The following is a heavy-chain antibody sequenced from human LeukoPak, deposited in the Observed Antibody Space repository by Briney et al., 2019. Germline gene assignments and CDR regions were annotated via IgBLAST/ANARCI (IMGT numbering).Heavy chain of an antibody. D-gene: IGHD6-13*01. CDR2: IYYSGST. Sequence: SETLSLTCTVSGGSISSYYWSWIRQPPGKGLEWSGYIYYSGSTNYNPSLKSRVTISVDTSKNQFSLKLSSVTAADTAVYYCASSITAAGTGLYDDYWGQGTLVTVSS. CDR3: ASSITAAGTGLYDDY. CDR1: GGSISSYY. V-gene: IGHV4-59*01. J-gene: IGHJ4*02.